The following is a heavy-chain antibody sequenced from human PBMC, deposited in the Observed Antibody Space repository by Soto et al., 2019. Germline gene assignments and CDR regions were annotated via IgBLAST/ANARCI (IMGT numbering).Heavy chain of an antibody. Sequence: SETLSLTCTVSGDSVSSGSYYWSWIRQPPGKGLEWIGYIYYSGSTNYNPSLKSRVTISVDTSKNQFSLKLSSVTAADTAVYYCARDKDYDFWSARPPAWFDPWGQGTLVTVSS. J-gene: IGHJ5*02. CDR3: ARDKDYDFWSARPPAWFDP. V-gene: IGHV4-61*01. CDR2: IYYSGST. D-gene: IGHD3-3*01. CDR1: GDSVSSGSYY.